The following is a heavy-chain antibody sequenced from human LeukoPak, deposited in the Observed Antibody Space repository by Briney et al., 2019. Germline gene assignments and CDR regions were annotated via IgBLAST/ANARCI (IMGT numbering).Heavy chain of an antibody. V-gene: IGHV3-13*01. Sequence: GGSLRLSCAASGFTFSSYAMSWVRQAPGKGLEWVSAIGTVGDTYYPGSVKGRFIISRENAKNSLYLQLNSLRAGDTAVYYCARERMDDSSGKALQYLDYWGQGTLVTVSS. J-gene: IGHJ4*02. D-gene: IGHD3-22*01. CDR3: ARERMDDSSGKALQYLDY. CDR2: IGTVGDT. CDR1: GFTFSSYA.